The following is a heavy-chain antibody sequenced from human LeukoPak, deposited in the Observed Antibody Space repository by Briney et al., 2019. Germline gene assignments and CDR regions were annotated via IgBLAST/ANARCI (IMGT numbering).Heavy chain of an antibody. Sequence: GSSVKVSCKASGYTFTGYYMHWVRQAPGQGLEWMGWINPNSGGTNYAQKFQGRVTMTRDTSISTAYMELSRLRSDDTAVYYCASRAVVVPAAAYYFDYWGQGTLVTVSS. V-gene: IGHV1-2*02. J-gene: IGHJ4*02. CDR1: GYTFTGYY. CDR2: INPNSGGT. CDR3: ASRAVVVPAAAYYFDY. D-gene: IGHD2-2*01.